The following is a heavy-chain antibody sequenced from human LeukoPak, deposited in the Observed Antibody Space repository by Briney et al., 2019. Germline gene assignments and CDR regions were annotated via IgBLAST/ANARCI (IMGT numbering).Heavy chain of an antibody. D-gene: IGHD3-10*01. J-gene: IGHJ4*02. CDR3: ARASSYYGSGRAFDY. Sequence: ASVKVSCKASGYTFTGYYMHWVRQAPGQGLEWMGWINPNSGGTNYAQKFQGRVTITRNTSISTAYMELSSLRSEDTAVYYCARASSYYGSGRAFDYWGQGTLVTVSS. CDR2: INPNSGGT. V-gene: IGHV1-2*02. CDR1: GYTFTGYY.